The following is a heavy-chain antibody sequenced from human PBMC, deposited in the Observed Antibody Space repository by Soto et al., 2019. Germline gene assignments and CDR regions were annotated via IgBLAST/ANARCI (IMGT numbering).Heavy chain of an antibody. Sequence: SETLSLTCAGSGGSISSGGYSWSWIRQPPGKGLEWIGYIYHSGSTYYNPSLKSRVTISVDTSKNQFSLKLSSVTAADTAVYYCARGRHILTGYYRDLNYGMDVWGQGTTVTVSS. J-gene: IGHJ6*02. CDR1: GGSISSGGYS. CDR3: ARGRHILTGYYRDLNYGMDV. CDR2: IYHSGST. V-gene: IGHV4-30-2*01. D-gene: IGHD3-9*01.